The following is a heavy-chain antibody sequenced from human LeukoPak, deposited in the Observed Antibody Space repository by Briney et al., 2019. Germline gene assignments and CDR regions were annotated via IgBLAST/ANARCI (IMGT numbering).Heavy chain of an antibody. CDR2: MNPNSGNT. J-gene: IGHJ4*02. CDR3: ARANYYGSGKKDLDY. V-gene: IGHV1-8*01. Sequence: GASVKVSCKASGYTFTTYDINWVRQATGQGFEWMGWMNPNSGNTGYAQKFQGGVTMTRNTSMSTAYMELSSLRSEDTAVYYCARANYYGSGKKDLDYWGQGTLVTVSS. CDR1: GYTFTTYD. D-gene: IGHD3-10*01.